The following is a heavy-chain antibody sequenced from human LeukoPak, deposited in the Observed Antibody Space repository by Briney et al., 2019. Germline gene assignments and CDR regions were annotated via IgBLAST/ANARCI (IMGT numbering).Heavy chain of an antibody. Sequence: GGSLRLSCAASGFTFVDYAMHWVRQAPGKGLEWVSGISWNSGDIDYADSVKGRFTISRDNAKSSLYLQMNSLRAEDTAVYYCARRWFDPWGQGTLVTVSS. CDR2: ISWNSGDI. V-gene: IGHV3-9*01. CDR3: ARRWFDP. J-gene: IGHJ5*02. CDR1: GFTFVDYA.